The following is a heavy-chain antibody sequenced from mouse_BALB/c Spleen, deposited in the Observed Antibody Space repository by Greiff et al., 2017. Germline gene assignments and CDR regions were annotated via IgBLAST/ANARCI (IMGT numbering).Heavy chain of an antibody. Sequence: QVQLQQSGPGLVQPSQSLSITCTVSGFSLTSYGVHWVRQSPGKGLEWLGVIWSGGSTDYNAAFISRLSISKDNSKSQVFFKMNSLQANDTAIYYCARVLYGNPYAMDYWGQGTSVTVSS. V-gene: IGHV2-2*02. J-gene: IGHJ4*01. CDR3: ARVLYGNPYAMDY. D-gene: IGHD2-1*01. CDR2: IWSGGST. CDR1: GFSLTSYG.